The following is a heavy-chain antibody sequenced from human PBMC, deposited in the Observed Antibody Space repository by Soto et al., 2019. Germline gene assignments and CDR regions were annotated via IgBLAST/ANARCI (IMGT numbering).Heavy chain of an antibody. CDR1: GGTFSSYA. CDR2: IIPIFGTA. CDR3: ASLVLHYSYGMDV. J-gene: IGHJ6*02. V-gene: IGHV1-69*13. D-gene: IGHD6-13*01. Sequence: SVKVSCKASGGTFSSYAISWVRQAPGQGLEWMGGIIPIFGTANYAQKFQGRVTITADESTSTAYMELSSLRSEDTAVYYCASLVLHYSYGMDVWGQGTTVTVSS.